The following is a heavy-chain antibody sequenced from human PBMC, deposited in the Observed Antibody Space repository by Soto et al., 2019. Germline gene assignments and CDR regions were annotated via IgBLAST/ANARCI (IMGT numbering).Heavy chain of an antibody. J-gene: IGHJ6*02. Sequence: QVQLVQSGAEVKKPGSSVKVSCKASGGTFSSYAISWVRQAPGQGLEWMGGIIPIFGTANYAQKFQGRVTISADESTSTAYIDLSSLISEDTAVYYCARPTEKDIVVEPAAIPYYYYYGMDVCGQGTTVTVSS. V-gene: IGHV1-69*01. CDR1: GGTFSSYA. CDR2: IIPIFGTA. CDR3: ARPTEKDIVVEPAAIPYYYYYGMDV. D-gene: IGHD2-2*01.